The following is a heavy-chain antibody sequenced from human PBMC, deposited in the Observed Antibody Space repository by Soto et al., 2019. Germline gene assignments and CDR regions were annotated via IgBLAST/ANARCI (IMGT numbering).Heavy chain of an antibody. Sequence: GGSLRLSCAASGFSFSSYGMHWVRQAPGKGLEWVAVISYDGSNKYYADSVKGRFTISRDNSKNTLYLQMNSLRAEDTAVYYCAKGAAGELPDDAFDIWGQGTMVTVSS. D-gene: IGHD1-26*01. CDR1: GFSFSSYG. J-gene: IGHJ3*02. CDR3: AKGAAGELPDDAFDI. V-gene: IGHV3-30*18. CDR2: ISYDGSNK.